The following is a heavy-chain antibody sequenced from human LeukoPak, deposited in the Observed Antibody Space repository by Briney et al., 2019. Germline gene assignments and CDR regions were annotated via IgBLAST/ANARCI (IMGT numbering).Heavy chain of an antibody. Sequence: ASVKVSCKASGYTFSSYGVSWVRQAPGQGLEWMGWISAYNGNTNYAQKFQGRVTMTTDTSTSTAYMELRSLRSDDTAVFYCARAPYSGRYNVEVHWGRGTLVTFSS. CDR1: GYTFSSYG. J-gene: IGHJ4*02. CDR3: ARAPYSGRYNVEVH. V-gene: IGHV1-18*01. D-gene: IGHD1-26*01. CDR2: ISAYNGNT.